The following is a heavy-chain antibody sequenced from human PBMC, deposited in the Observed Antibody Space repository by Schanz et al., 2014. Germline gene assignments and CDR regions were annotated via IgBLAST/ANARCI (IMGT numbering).Heavy chain of an antibody. CDR1: GYSISSAYY. V-gene: IGHV4-38-2*02. D-gene: IGHD2-8*01. Sequence: QVQLQESGPGLVKPSETLSLTCTVSGYSISSAYYWGWIRPPPGKGLEWIGTIYHSGSTYYNPSLTRRPTLSVDMPKTPFSRKPRSVPAADTAMYYCAKTNTLLHPWAFDIWGLGTMVTVSS. CDR3: AKTNTLLHPWAFDI. J-gene: IGHJ3*02. CDR2: IYHSGST.